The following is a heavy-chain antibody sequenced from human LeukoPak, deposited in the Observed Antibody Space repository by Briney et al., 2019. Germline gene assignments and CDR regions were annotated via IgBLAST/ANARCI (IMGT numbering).Heavy chain of an antibody. CDR1: GFTFSSYC. V-gene: IGHV3-30-3*01. D-gene: IGHD3-3*01. J-gene: IGHJ4*02. CDR3: ARCRENDFWSGSPVDH. CDR2: ISGDGTNK. Sequence: GGSLRLSCAASGFTFSSYCMHWVRQAPGKGLEWLAVISGDGTNKYYAESVKGRFTISRDNSKTTVLVQLNSLSVEDTAVYYCARCRENDFWSGSPVDHWGQGTLVTVSS.